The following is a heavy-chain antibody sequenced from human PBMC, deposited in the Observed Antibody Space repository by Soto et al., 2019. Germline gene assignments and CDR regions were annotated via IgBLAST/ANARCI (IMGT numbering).Heavy chain of an antibody. CDR2: IIPILGIA. Sequence: QVQLVQSGAEVKKPGSSVKVSCKASGGTFSSYTISWVRQAPGQGLEWMGRIIPILGIANYAQKFQGRVTITADKSTSTAYMELSSLRSEDTAVYYCARGYCSGGSCSFDYWGQGTLVTVSS. J-gene: IGHJ4*02. CDR3: ARGYCSGGSCSFDY. V-gene: IGHV1-69*02. CDR1: GGTFSSYT. D-gene: IGHD2-15*01.